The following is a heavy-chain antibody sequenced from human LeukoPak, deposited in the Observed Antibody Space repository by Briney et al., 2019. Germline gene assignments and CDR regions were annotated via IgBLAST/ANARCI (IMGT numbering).Heavy chain of an antibody. CDR1: GFRFESHT. Sequence: GGSLRLSCGAAGFRFESHTMGWVRQAPGKGLEWISSITSGSTTIYYGDSVRGRFTVSRDNAENSLYLQMNNMRVSDTAVYFCARDVGDGEYFFDFWGQGTLVSVSS. D-gene: IGHD3-16*01. J-gene: IGHJ4*02. V-gene: IGHV3-48*04. CDR3: ARDVGDGEYFFDF. CDR2: ITSGSTTI.